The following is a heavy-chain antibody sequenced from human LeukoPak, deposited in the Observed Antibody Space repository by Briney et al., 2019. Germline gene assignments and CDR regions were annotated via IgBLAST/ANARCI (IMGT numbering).Heavy chain of an antibody. J-gene: IGHJ5*02. CDR2: INHSGST. V-gene: IGHV4-34*01. CDR1: GGSFSGYY. D-gene: IGHD6-13*01. Sequence: PSETLSLTCAVYGGSFSGYYWSWIRQPPGKGLEWIGEINHSGSTNYNPSLKSRVTISVDTSKNQFSLKLSSVTAADTAVYYCARASFLRGYSSPNWFDPWGQGTLVTVSS. CDR3: ARASFLRGYSSPNWFDP.